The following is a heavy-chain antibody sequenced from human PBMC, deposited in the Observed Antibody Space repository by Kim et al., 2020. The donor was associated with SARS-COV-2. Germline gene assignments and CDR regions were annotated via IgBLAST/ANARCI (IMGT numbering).Heavy chain of an antibody. CDR3: ARGGYAARRYFDL. Sequence: NSNPSLESRVTISVAAPKNQFSLRLSSVTAADTAVYYCARGGYAARRYFDLWARGTLVTVSS. J-gene: IGHJ2*01. D-gene: IGHD6-6*01. V-gene: IGHV4-34*01.